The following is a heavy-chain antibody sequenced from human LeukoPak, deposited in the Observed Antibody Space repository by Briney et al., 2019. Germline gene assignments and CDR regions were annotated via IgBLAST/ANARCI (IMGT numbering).Heavy chain of an antibody. J-gene: IGHJ4*02. Sequence: ASETLSLTCAVYGGSFSGYYWSWIRQPPGKGLEWIGEINHSGSTNYNPSLKSRVTISVDTSKNQFSLKLSSVTAADMAVYYCARRGTIFGVLDYWGQGTLVTVSS. D-gene: IGHD3-3*01. V-gene: IGHV4-34*01. CDR2: INHSGST. CDR3: ARRGTIFGVLDY. CDR1: GGSFSGYY.